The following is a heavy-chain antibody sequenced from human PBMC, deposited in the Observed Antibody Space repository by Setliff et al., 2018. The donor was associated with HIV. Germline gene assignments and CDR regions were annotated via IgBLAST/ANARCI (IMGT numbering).Heavy chain of an antibody. Sequence: GASVKVSCKAFGYTFTSYYIHWVRQAPGQGLEWMGRINPSGGSTSYAQKFQGRVTITADKSTSTAYMELSSLRSEDTAVYYCARDGDSSGWYGYYYYMDVWGKGTTVTVSS. CDR1: GYTFTSYY. J-gene: IGHJ6*03. CDR3: ARDGDSSGWYGYYYYMDV. D-gene: IGHD6-19*01. V-gene: IGHV1-46*01. CDR2: INPSGGST.